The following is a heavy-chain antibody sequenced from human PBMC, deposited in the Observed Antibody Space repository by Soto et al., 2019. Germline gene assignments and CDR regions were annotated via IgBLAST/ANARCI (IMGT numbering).Heavy chain of an antibody. J-gene: IGHJ4*02. CDR2: IYWNDDK. V-gene: IGHV2-5*01. Sequence: QITLKESGPPLVKPTQTLTLTCTFSGFSLSTSGVGVGWIRQPPGKALEWLALIYWNDDKRYSPSLKSRLTITKDTSKNQVVLTMTNMDPVDTATYYCAHSMRGGNDFWSGYYTPGFDYWGQGTLVTVSS. CDR3: AHSMRGGNDFWSGYYTPGFDY. CDR1: GFSLSTSGVG. D-gene: IGHD3-3*01.